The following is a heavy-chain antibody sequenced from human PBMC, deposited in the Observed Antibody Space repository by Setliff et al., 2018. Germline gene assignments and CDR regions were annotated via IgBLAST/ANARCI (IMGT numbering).Heavy chain of an antibody. CDR1: GLTFTSKW. Sequence: GGSLRLSCAASGLTFTSKWMHWVRQAPGKGLVWVSRINGDGSITSYADSVRGRFTISRDNAKNTLYLQMNSLGVEDTAVYFCAKSPVAYCSGAVCYPFDYWGQGTLVTVSS. D-gene: IGHD2-8*02. CDR2: INGDGSIT. CDR3: AKSPVAYCSGAVCYPFDY. V-gene: IGHV3-74*01. J-gene: IGHJ4*02.